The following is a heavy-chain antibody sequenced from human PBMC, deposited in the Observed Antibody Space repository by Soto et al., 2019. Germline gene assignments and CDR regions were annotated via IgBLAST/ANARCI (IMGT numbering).Heavy chain of an antibody. Sequence: GGSLRLSCAASGFTFSSYAMHWVRQAPGKGLEWVAVISYDGSNKYYADSVKGRFTISRDNSKNTLYLQMNSLRAEDTAVYYCARDLGGSGILGVNYGMDVWGQGTTVTVSS. CDR3: ARDLGGSGILGVNYGMDV. J-gene: IGHJ6*02. D-gene: IGHD3-10*01. CDR2: ISYDGSNK. CDR1: GFTFSSYA. V-gene: IGHV3-30-3*01.